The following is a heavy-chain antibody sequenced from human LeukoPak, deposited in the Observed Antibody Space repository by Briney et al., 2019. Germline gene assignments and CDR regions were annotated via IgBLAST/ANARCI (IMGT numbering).Heavy chain of an antibody. J-gene: IGHJ6*03. V-gene: IGHV4-34*01. Sequence: PSETLSLTCTVSGGSISSYYWSWIRQPPGKGLEWIGEINHGRGSNYNPSLKSRVTISSDPSKNQFSLRLSSVTAADTAVYYCARHGRRYTNKFNYYSYMDVWGKGTAVTVSS. CDR1: GGSISSYY. D-gene: IGHD1-14*01. CDR3: ARHGRRYTNKFNYYSYMDV. CDR2: INHGRGS.